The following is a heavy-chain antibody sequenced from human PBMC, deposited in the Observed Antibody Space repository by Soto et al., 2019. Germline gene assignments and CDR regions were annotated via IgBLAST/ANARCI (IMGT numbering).Heavy chain of an antibody. V-gene: IGHV3-72*01. CDR1: GFTFSDHY. D-gene: IGHD4-17*01. CDR2: IRNKANSYTT. J-gene: IGHJ4*02. CDR3: VAYGDGRVDY. Sequence: EVQLVESGGGLVQPGGSLRLSCAASGFTFSDHYMDWVRQAPGKGLEWVGRIRNKANSYTTDHAASVKGRFTISREDSGNSVYIQMNTLKPDDTAVSYWVAYGDGRVDYWGQGTLVTVSS.